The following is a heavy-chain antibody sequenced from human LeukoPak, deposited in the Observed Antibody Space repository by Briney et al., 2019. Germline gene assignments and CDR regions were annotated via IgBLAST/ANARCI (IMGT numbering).Heavy chain of an antibody. D-gene: IGHD2-8*01. CDR3: VRGTNDWTGIDY. Sequence: GRSLRLSCAASGFTFSNYWMHWVRQAPGKGLVWVSRINPDGSSTDYADSVKGRFTISRDNARNTLYLQMNSLRVEDTAIYYCVRGTNDWTGIDYWGQGTLVTVSS. V-gene: IGHV3-74*01. CDR1: GFTFSNYW. J-gene: IGHJ4*02. CDR2: INPDGSST.